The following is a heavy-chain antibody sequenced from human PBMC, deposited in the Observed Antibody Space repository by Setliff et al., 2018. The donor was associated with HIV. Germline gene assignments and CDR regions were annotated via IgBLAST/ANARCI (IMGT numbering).Heavy chain of an antibody. V-gene: IGHV4-59*08. J-gene: IGHJ5*02. CDR1: GGSISSAY. D-gene: IGHD3-10*01. CDR3: ARTRSGTYYGEMNWFDP. Sequence: SETLSLTCAVSGGSISSAYWSWVRQPPGKGLERIGYIYSGGITKYHPSLKSRVTISVDTSKNRFSLTLRSVTAADTAVYYCARTRSGTYYGEMNWFDPWGQGILVTVSS. CDR2: IYSGGIT.